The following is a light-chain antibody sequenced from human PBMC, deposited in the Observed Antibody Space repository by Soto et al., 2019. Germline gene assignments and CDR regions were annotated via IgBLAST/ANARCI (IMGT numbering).Light chain of an antibody. V-gene: IGKV3-20*01. CDR3: QQYGSSPET. CDR2: GAS. J-gene: IGKJ1*01. CDR1: QSVGSSY. Sequence: EIVLTQSPGTLSLSPGERATLSCRAGQSVGSSYLAWYQQNPDQAPGLLICGASSTARGIPNRFSGRWSGKYFTLTISRLEPEDFTVYYCQQYGSSPETFGQGTKVDIK.